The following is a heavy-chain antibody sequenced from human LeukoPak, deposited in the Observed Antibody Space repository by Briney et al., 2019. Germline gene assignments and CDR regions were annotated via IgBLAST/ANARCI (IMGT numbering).Heavy chain of an antibody. V-gene: IGHV4-34*01. D-gene: IGHD3-10*01. CDR3: ARSPRRYYGSGSYYNPAYYYGMDV. CDR2: INHSGGT. J-gene: IGHJ6*02. CDR1: GGSFSGYY. Sequence: SETLSLTCAVSGGSFSGYYWSWIRQPPGKGLEWIGEINHSGGTNYNPSLKSRVTISVDTSKNQFSLKLSSVTAADTAVYYCARSPRRYYGSGSYYNPAYYYGMDVWGQGTTVTVSS.